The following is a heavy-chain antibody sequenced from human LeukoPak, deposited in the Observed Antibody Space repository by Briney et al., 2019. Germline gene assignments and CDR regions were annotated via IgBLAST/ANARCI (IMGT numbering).Heavy chain of an antibody. CDR2: ISSSSSTI. V-gene: IGHV3-48*01. CDR1: GFTFSSYS. D-gene: IGHD5-18*01. CDR3: GRENVDTGMVIDYFYYYYMDV. J-gene: IGHJ6*03. Sequence: GGSLRLSCAASGFTFSSYSMSWVRQAPGKGLEWVSYISSSSSTIYYADSVKGRFTISRDNAKNSLYLQMNSLRAEDTAVYYCGRENVDTGMVIDYFYYYYMDVWGKKATVTLSS.